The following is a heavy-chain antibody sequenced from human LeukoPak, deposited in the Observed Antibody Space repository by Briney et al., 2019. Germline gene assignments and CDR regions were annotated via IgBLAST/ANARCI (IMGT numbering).Heavy chain of an antibody. V-gene: IGHV4-4*02. CDR1: GGSISSNNW. J-gene: IGHJ4*02. CDR2: IYHNGST. Sequence: SGTLSLTCAVSGGSISSNNWWSWVRQPPGKGLEWIGEIYHNGSTNYNPSLKSRVTISVDKSKKQFSLNLSSVTAADTAVYYCARDLYVSGNYFDYWGQGTLVTVSS. CDR3: ARDLYVSGNYFDY. D-gene: IGHD3-10*01.